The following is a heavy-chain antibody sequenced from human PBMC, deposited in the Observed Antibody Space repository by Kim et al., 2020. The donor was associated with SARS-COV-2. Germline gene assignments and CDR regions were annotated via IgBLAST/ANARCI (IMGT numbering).Heavy chain of an antibody. CDR2: IYYSGST. CDR1: GGSISSSSYY. CDR3: ARDYVMAAGSNWVNWFDP. Sequence: SETLSLTCTVSGGSISSSSYYWGWIRQPPGKGLEWIGSIYYSGSTYYNPSLKSRVTISVDTSKNQFSLKLSSVTAADMAVYYCARDYVMAAGSNWVNWFDPWGQGTLVTVSS. J-gene: IGHJ5*02. D-gene: IGHD6-13*01. V-gene: IGHV4-39*07.